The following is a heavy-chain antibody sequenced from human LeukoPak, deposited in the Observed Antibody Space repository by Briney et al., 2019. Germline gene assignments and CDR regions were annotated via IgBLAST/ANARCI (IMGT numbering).Heavy chain of an antibody. CDR3: ARTPLPVAPTYYFDY. J-gene: IGHJ4*02. CDR1: GYTFTGYY. Sequence: ASVKVSCKASGYTFTGYYKHWVRQAPGQGLEWMGWINPNSGGTNYAQKFQGRVTMTRDTSISTAYMELSRLRSDDTAVYYCARTPLPVAPTYYFDYWGQGTLVTVSS. CDR2: INPNSGGT. D-gene: IGHD5-12*01. V-gene: IGHV1-2*02.